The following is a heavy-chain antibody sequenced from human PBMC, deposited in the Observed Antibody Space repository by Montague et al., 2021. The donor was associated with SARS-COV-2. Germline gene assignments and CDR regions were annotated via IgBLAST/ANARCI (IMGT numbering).Heavy chain of an antibody. CDR2: ISYSGRT. Sequence: SETLSLTCTVSGGSVSSSPYYWGWIRQPPGRGLEWVGSISYSGRTYFSPSLKSRLTISVDSSENQFSLRLSSVTAADTAVYYCASSYYYGSGTYVYNYYMEVWGKGDTGT. V-gene: IGHV4-39*01. D-gene: IGHD3-10*01. J-gene: IGHJ6*03. CDR3: ASSYYYGSGTYVYNYYMEV. CDR1: GGSVSSSPYY.